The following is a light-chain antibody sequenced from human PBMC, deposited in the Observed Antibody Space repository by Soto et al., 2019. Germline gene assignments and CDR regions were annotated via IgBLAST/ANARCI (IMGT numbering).Light chain of an antibody. CDR2: DAS. J-gene: IGKJ4*01. Sequence: PSTLSASVVDRVTITCRASQSVRSWLAWYQQKPGRAPKFLIYDASSLESGVPSRFSGSGSGTEFTLTIDRLQSADFAVYYCQQYDRWPVTFGGGTKVDIK. CDR3: QQYDRWPVT. V-gene: IGKV1-5*01. CDR1: QSVRSW.